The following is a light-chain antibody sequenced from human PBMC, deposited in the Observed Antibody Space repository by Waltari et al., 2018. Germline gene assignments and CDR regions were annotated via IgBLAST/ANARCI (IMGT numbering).Light chain of an antibody. CDR3: CSYAGSSAPRV. CDR1: SSDVGNYNL. V-gene: IGLV2-23*01. Sequence: QSALTQPASVSGSPGQSITISCTGPSSDVGNYNLVPWYQQHPGKAPTLMIYEGNKAPSGVSNRFSGSKSGNMASLTISWLQAEDEADYYCCSYAGSSAPRVFGGGTKLTVL. CDR2: EGN. J-gene: IGLJ3*02.